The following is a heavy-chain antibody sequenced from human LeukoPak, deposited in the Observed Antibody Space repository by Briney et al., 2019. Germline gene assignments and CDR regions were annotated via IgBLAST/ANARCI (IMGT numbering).Heavy chain of an antibody. Sequence: GGSLRLSCAASGFTFSTYCMHWVRQAPGKGPMWVSRICPDGTVTNYADSVKARFIMSRDNARNTVYLQMNSLRVEDTAVYYCVRDFRSADYWGQGTLVTVSS. J-gene: IGHJ4*02. CDR2: ICPDGTVT. CDR3: VRDFRSADY. V-gene: IGHV3-74*01. CDR1: GFTFSTYC.